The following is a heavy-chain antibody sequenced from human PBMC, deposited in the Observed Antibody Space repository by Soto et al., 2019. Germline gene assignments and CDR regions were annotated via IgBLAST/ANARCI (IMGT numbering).Heavy chain of an antibody. Sequence: AGGSLRLSCAASGFTFSSYAMSWVRQAPGKGLEWVSAISGSGGSTYYADSVKGRFTISRDNSKNTLYLKMNSLRAEDTAVYYCKPPTSTRYNWNYFSEPDAFDIWGQGTMVTVSS. CDR3: KPPTSTRYNWNYFSEPDAFDI. CDR2: ISGSGGST. J-gene: IGHJ3*02. D-gene: IGHD1-7*01. CDR1: GFTFSSYA. V-gene: IGHV3-23*01.